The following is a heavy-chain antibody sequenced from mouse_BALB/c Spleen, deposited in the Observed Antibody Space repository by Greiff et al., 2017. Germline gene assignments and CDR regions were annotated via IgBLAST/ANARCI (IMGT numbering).Heavy chain of an antibody. CDR1: GFNIKDTY. V-gene: IGHV14-3*02. J-gene: IGHJ1*01. CDR2: IDPANGNT. Sequence: VQLQQSGAELVKPGASVKLSCTASGFNIKDTYMHWVKQRPEQGLEWIGRIDPANGNTKYDPKFQGKATITADTSSNTAYLQLSSLTSEDTAVYYCARSPDGYRYFDVWGAGTTVTVSS. CDR3: ARSPDGYRYFDV.